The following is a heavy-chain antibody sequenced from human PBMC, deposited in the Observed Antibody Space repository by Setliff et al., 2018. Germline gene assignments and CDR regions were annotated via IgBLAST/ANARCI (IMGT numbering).Heavy chain of an antibody. CDR1: GYSISSGYY. Sequence: PSETLSLTCTVSGYSISSGYYWGWLRQPPGRGLEWRGSFFHTGSTYYKSSLEIRVTISVDTSNNQFSLKLNSVTAADTAVYYCLRHLWGRWMAASSDYFDYWGQGRLVTVSS. D-gene: IGHD3-3*02. J-gene: IGHJ4*02. V-gene: IGHV4-38-2*02. CDR3: LRHLWGRWMAASSDYFDY. CDR2: FFHTGST.